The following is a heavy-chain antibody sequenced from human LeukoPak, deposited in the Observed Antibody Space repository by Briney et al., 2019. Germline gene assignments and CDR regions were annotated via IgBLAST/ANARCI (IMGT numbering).Heavy chain of an antibody. CDR2: INHSGST. D-gene: IGHD3-22*01. CDR1: GGSFSGYY. Sequence: SETLSLTCAVYGGSFSGYYWSWIRQPPGKGLEWIGEINHSGSTNYNPSLKSRVTISVDTSKNQFSLNLSSVTASDTAVYYCARHRYDSSGCYPPGTYWGQGTLVTVSS. V-gene: IGHV4-34*01. J-gene: IGHJ4*02. CDR3: ARHRYDSSGCYPPGTY.